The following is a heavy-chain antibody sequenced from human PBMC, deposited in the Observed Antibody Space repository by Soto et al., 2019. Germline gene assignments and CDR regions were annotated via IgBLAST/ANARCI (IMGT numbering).Heavy chain of an antibody. V-gene: IGHV3-23*01. J-gene: IGHJ6*03. CDR1: GFTFSNYA. CDR2: ISGSSGTT. D-gene: IGHD3-10*01. Sequence: EVQLLESGGGLVQPGGSLRLSCAASGFTFSNYAMSWVRQAPGKGLEWVSGISGSSGTTYYADSVKGPFTISRDNSKNTLFLQINSLRAEDTAVYYCAKDSYGSGIHFYYYYYMDVWGKGTTVTVSS. CDR3: AKDSYGSGIHFYYYYYMDV.